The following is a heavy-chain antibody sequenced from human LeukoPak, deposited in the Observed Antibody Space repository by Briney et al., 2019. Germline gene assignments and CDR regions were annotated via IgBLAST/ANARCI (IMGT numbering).Heavy chain of an antibody. CDR1: GYTLTELS. CDR3: ATVAHCSSTSCYGSRAEYFQH. J-gene: IGHJ1*01. Sequence: ASVKVSCKVSGYTLTELSMHWVRQAPGKGLEWMGGFDPEDGETIYAQKFQGRVTMTEDTSTDTAYMELSSLRSEDTAVYYCATVAHCSSTSCYGSRAEYFQHWGQGTLVTVSS. CDR2: FDPEDGET. D-gene: IGHD2-2*01. V-gene: IGHV1-24*01.